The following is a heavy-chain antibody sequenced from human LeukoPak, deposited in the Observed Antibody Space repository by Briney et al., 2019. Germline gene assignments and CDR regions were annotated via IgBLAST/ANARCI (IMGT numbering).Heavy chain of an antibody. CDR3: ARVMSGLRYFDWLLEFNWFDP. D-gene: IGHD3-9*01. Sequence: ASVKVSCKASGYTFTSYGISWVRQAPGQRLEWMGWISAYNGNTNYAQKLQGRVTMTTDTSTSTAYMELRSLRSDDTAVYYCARVMSGLRYFDWLLEFNWFDPWGQGTLVTVSS. CDR1: GYTFTSYG. V-gene: IGHV1-18*01. J-gene: IGHJ5*02. CDR2: ISAYNGNT.